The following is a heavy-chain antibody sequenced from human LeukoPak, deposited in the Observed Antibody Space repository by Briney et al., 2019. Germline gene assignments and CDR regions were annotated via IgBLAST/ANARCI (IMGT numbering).Heavy chain of an antibody. CDR3: ARIIAAAGPYYFDY. Sequence: PGGSLRLSRAASGFTFSSYSMNWVRQAPGKGLEWVSSISSSSSYIYYADSVKGRFTISRDNAKNSLYLQMNSLRAEDTAVYYCARIIAAAGPYYFDYWGQGNPGHRLL. D-gene: IGHD6-13*01. J-gene: IGHJ4*02. CDR2: ISSSSSYI. V-gene: IGHV3-21*01. CDR1: GFTFSSYS.